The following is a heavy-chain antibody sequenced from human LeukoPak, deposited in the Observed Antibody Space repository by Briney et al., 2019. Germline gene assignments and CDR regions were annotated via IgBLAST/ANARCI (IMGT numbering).Heavy chain of an antibody. D-gene: IGHD3-22*01. V-gene: IGHV5-51*01. Sequence: GESLKISCKGSGYSFTSYWIGWVRQMPGKGLEWMGIYPGDSDTRYSPSFQGQVTISADKSISTAYLQWSSLKASDTAMYYCARLDYDSSGPLNYWGQGTLVTVSS. CDR2: YPGDSDT. CDR3: ARLDYDSSGPLNY. J-gene: IGHJ4*02. CDR1: GYSFTSYW.